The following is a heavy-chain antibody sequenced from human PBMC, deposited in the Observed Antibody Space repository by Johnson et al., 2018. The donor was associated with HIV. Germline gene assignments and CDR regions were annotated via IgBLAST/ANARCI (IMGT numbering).Heavy chain of an antibody. D-gene: IGHD3-22*01. J-gene: IGHJ3*02. CDR3: AKGSGYYAAFDI. CDR2: IGTAGDT. V-gene: IGHV3-13*01. Sequence: VQLVESGGGLVQPGGSLRLSCAASGFTFSGYDMHWVRQAIGKSLEWVSAIGTAGDTYYADSVRGRFTISRDDSKNTMYLQMNSLRPEDTAVYYCAKGSGYYAAFDIWGQGTMVTVSS. CDR1: GFTFSGYD.